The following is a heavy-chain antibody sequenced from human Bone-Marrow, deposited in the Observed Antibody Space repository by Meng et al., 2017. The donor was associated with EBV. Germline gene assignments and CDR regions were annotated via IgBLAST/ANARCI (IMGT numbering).Heavy chain of an antibody. D-gene: IGHD1-7*01. CDR1: GFIFNNYA. V-gene: IGHV3-23*01. CDR2: ITGGGGTT. Sequence: EVQLXXXXXGLVXPXXXLRLXXXASGFIFNNYAINRVRQAPGKGLQWVAGITGGGGTTFYADSLKGRFTISRDNSKNTVHLQINSLRADDTAVYYCAKEGTSVSRGRFDSWGQGTLVTVSS. J-gene: IGHJ5*01. CDR3: AKEGTSVSRGRFDS.